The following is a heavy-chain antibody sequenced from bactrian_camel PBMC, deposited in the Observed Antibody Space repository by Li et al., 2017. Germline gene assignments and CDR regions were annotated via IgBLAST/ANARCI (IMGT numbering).Heavy chain of an antibody. CDR2: VNNDGTHT. V-gene: IGHV3S6*01. CDR3: AAGQGVGGCLDVIRVGAEADVDY. D-gene: IGHD3*01. Sequence: HVQLVESGGGLVQPGGSLRLSCAASGFTFSVYWMTWVRQAPGKGLEWVSSVNNDGTHTSYGDSVKGRFTISRDNAKNTVYLQMNSLKPEDTATYYCAAGQGVGGCLDVIRVGAEADVDYWGHGTQVTVS. CDR1: GFTFSVYW. J-gene: IGHJ4*01.